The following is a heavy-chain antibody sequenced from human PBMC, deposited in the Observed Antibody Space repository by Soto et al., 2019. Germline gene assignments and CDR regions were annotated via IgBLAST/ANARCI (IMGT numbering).Heavy chain of an antibody. CDR2: VIPNLGVT. Sequence: ASVKVSCKASGGTLSSYTFSWVRQAPGQGLEWMGRVIPNLGVTNYAKKFQGRFTIVVDTSTSTAYMELNSLRYEDTAVYYCARDKGYCSDNSCADFDYWRQGTLVTGSA. CDR1: GGTLSSYT. D-gene: IGHD2-15*01. J-gene: IGHJ4*02. CDR3: ARDKGYCSDNSCADFDY. V-gene: IGHV1-69*04.